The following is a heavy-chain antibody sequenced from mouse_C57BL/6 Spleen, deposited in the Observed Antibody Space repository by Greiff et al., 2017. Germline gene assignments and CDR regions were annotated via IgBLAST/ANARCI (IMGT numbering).Heavy chain of an antibody. D-gene: IGHD2-4*01. V-gene: IGHV1-64*01. CDR2: IHPNSGST. J-gene: IGHJ2*01. Sequence: VQLQQPGAELVKPGASVKLSCKASGYTFTSYWMHWVKQRPGQGLEWIGMIHPNSGSTNYNEKFKSKATLTVDKSSSTAYMQLSSLTSEDSAVYYCARLGDYDYNYFDYWGQGTTLTVSS. CDR3: ARLGDYDYNYFDY. CDR1: GYTFTSYW.